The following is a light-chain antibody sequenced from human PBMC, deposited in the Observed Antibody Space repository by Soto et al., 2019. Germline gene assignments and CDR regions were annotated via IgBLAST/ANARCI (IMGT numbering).Light chain of an antibody. CDR3: LQDYNDPLT. CDR1: QDIRDD. CDR2: AAS. J-gene: IGKJ4*01. V-gene: IGKV1-6*01. Sequence: AIQMTQSPSSLSASVGDRVTITCRASQDIRDDVGWYQQKPGKAPKLLIYAASTLQSGVPSRFSGSGSGTGFTLTISSLQPEDCATYYCLQDYNDPLTFGGGTKVEIK.